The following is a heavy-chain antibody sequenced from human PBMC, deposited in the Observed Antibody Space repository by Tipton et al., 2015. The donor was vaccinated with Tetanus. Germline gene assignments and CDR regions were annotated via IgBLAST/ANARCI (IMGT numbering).Heavy chain of an antibody. CDR1: GGSISSGGYY. CDR2: IYYSGST. Sequence: LVKPTQTLSLTCTVSGGSISSGGYYWSWIRQHPGKGLEWIGDIYYSGSTYYNPSLKSRVTISVDTSKNQFSLKLNSVTAADTAVYYCARHNSGYFTFFDSWGQGILVTVSS. J-gene: IGHJ4*02. D-gene: IGHD3-22*01. CDR3: ARHNSGYFTFFDS. V-gene: IGHV4-31*03.